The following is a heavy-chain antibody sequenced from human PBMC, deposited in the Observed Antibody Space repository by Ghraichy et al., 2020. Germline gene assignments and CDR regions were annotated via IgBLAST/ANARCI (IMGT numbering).Heavy chain of an antibody. CDR1: GFTFTANW. V-gene: IGHV3-15*01. CDR3: TTGGGTSDY. D-gene: IGHD1-1*01. J-gene: IGHJ4*02. Sequence: GESLNISCAASGFTFTANWMSWVRQAPGKGLEWVGHTKSRSDGGASDYAAPVKGRFTISRDDSKRMVFLQLNSLKIEDSAVYYCTTGGGTSDYWGQGTLVTVSS. CDR2: TKSRSDGGAS.